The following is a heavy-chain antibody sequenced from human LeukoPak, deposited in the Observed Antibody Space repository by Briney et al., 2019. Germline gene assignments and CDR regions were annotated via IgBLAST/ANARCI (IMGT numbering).Heavy chain of an antibody. D-gene: IGHD2-2*01. CDR3: ARGLVVVPAALDY. V-gene: IGHV3-21*01. J-gene: IGHJ4*02. CDR2: ISSSRSYI. Sequence: PGGSLRLSCAASGFTFSSYSMNWVRQAPGKGLEWVSFISSSRSYIYYADSVKGRFTISRDNAKNSLYLQMNSLRAEDTAVYYCARGLVVVPAALDYWGQGTLVTVSS. CDR1: GFTFSSYS.